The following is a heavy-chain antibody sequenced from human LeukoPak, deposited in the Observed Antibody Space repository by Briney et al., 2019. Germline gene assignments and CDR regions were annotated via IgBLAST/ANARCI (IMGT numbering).Heavy chain of an antibody. J-gene: IGHJ4*02. Sequence: PGGSLRLSCAASGFTFSSYWMSWVRQAPGKGLEWVANIKQDGSEKYYVDSVKGRFTISRDNAKNSLYLQMNSLRAEDTAVYYCARVISPYYYDSSGYYNDYWGQGTLFTVSS. CDR2: IKQDGSEK. D-gene: IGHD3-22*01. V-gene: IGHV3-7*05. CDR1: GFTFSSYW. CDR3: ARVISPYYYDSSGYYNDY.